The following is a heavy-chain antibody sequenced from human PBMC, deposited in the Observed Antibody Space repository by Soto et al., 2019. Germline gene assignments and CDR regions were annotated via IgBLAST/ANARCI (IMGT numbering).Heavy chain of an antibody. CDR2: INHSGST. CDR1: GGSFSGYY. D-gene: IGHD3-22*01. Sequence: QVQLQQWGAGLLKPSETLSLTCAVYGGSFSGYYWSWIRQPPGKGLEWIGEINHSGSTNYNPSLKSRVTISVDTSKNQFSLQLSSVTAADTAVYYCARRFYDSSGYYSPRAAFDIWGQGTMVTVSS. CDR3: ARRFYDSSGYYSPRAAFDI. V-gene: IGHV4-34*01. J-gene: IGHJ3*02.